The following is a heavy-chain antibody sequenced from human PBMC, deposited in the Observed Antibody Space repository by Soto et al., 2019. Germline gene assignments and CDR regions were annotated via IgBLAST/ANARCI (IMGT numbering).Heavy chain of an antibody. CDR1: GFTFSRYS. D-gene: IGHD3-3*01. CDR2: ISSSSGSI. J-gene: IGHJ3*02. CDR3: AKASSVEAFDI. Sequence: GGSLRLSCAASGFTFSRYSMNWVRQAPGKGLEWVSCISSSSGSIYYADSVKGRFTISRDNSKNTLYLQMNSLRAEDTAVYYCAKASSVEAFDIWGQGTMVTVSS. V-gene: IGHV3-48*01.